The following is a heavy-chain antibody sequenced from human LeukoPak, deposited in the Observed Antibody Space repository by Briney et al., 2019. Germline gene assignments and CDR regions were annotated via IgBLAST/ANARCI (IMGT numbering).Heavy chain of an antibody. D-gene: IGHD4-23*01. J-gene: IGHJ4*02. Sequence: GGSLRLSCAASGFTVSSNYMSWVRQAPGKGLEWVSVIYSGGSTYYADSVKGRFTISRDNSKNTLYLQMNSLRAEDTAVYYCARVATVVTHLDYWGQGTLVTVSS. CDR1: GFTVSSNY. V-gene: IGHV3-53*01. CDR3: ARVATVVTHLDY. CDR2: IYSGGST.